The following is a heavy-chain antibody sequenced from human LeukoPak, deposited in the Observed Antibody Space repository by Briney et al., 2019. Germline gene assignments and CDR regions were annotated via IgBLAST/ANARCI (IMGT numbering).Heavy chain of an antibody. D-gene: IGHD4-23*01. CDR3: AKAEGFFGGYYDH. J-gene: IGHJ4*02. CDR2: ISWNSGSI. Sequence: GGSLRLSCAASGFIFDDYGMHWVRQAPGKGLEWVSGISWNSGSIDYADSVKGRFTISRDNAKKSLFLQMNSLRTEDTAFYYCAKAEGFFGGYYDHWGQGTLVPVSS. CDR1: GFIFDDYG. V-gene: IGHV3-9*01.